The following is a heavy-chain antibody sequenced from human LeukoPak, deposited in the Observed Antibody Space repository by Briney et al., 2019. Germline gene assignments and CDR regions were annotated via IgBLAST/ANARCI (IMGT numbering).Heavy chain of an antibody. Sequence: PSETLSLTCTVSGGSISSSSYYWGWIRQPPGKGLEWIGSIYYSGSTYYNLSLKSRVTISVDTSKNQFSLKLSSVTAADTAVYYCARDPGDYFDYWGQGTLVTVSS. CDR1: GGSISSSSYY. J-gene: IGHJ4*02. D-gene: IGHD3-10*01. CDR3: ARDPGDYFDY. CDR2: IYYSGST. V-gene: IGHV4-39*07.